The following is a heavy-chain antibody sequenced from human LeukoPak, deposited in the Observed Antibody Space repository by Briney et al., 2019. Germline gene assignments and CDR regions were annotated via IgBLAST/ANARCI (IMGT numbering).Heavy chain of an antibody. J-gene: IGHJ4*02. CDR2: ISYDGSNK. CDR1: GFTFSSYA. Sequence: GRSLRLTCAASGFTFSSYAMHWVRQAPGKGLEWVAVISYDGSNKYYADSVKGRFTISRDNSKNTLYLQMNSLRAEDTAVYYCARDGYNYFDYWGQGTLVTVSS. D-gene: IGHD5-24*01. CDR3: ARDGYNYFDY. V-gene: IGHV3-30*04.